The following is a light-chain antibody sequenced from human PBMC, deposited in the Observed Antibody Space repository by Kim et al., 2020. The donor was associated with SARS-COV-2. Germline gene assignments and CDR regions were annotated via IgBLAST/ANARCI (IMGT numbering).Light chain of an antibody. CDR3: SSYTSSTTSV. J-gene: IGLJ2*01. Sequence: QSVLTQPASVSGSPGQSITISCTGTSSDVGGYNYVSWYQQHPGKAPKLMIFDVIKRPSGVSNRFSGSKSGNTASLTISGLQAEDEADYYCSSYTSSTTSVFGGGTKLTVL. CDR2: DVI. V-gene: IGLV2-14*01. CDR1: SSDVGGYNY.